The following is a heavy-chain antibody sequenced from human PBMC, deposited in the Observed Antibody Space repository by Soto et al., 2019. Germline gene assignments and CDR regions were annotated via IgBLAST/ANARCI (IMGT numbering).Heavy chain of an antibody. CDR1: GFTFNRHW. D-gene: IGHD1-1*01. Sequence: EVQLVESGGGLVQPGGSLRLSCAVSGFTFNRHWMSWVRQTPGKGLEWVASIKEDGSEKSYVDSVKGRFTISRDNAKNSRFLQMNSLRVEDRAVYYCVRTGWNPPDYWGQGTLVTVSS. CDR3: VRTGWNPPDY. J-gene: IGHJ4*02. CDR2: IKEDGSEK. V-gene: IGHV3-7*01.